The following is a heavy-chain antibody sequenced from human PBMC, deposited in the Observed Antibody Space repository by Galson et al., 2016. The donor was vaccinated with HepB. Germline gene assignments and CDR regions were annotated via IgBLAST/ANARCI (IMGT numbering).Heavy chain of an antibody. CDR3: ARASVVPGARMVFDS. CDR1: GASINTSNW. Sequence: SETLSLTCAVSGASINTSNWWTWVRQAPGTGLEWIGEIYHTGTSNNNPSLLSRFTMSIDNSKNHFFLNLNSVTAADTAVYYCARASVVPGARMVFDSWGQGILVTVSS. J-gene: IGHJ5*01. CDR2: IYHTGTS. V-gene: IGHV4-4*02. D-gene: IGHD2-2*01.